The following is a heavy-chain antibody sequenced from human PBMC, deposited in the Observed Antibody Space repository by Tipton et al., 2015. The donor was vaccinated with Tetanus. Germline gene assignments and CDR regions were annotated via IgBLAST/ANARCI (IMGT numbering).Heavy chain of an antibody. CDR1: GDSITRDGYS. J-gene: IGHJ4*02. D-gene: IGHD1-26*01. V-gene: IGHV4-31*02. CDR3: ARGLPREPFYLDY. Sequence: SGDSITRDGYSWHWIRQPPGKGLEWIGNIYYTALTSYTPSLSSRVTISVDSSKNHFSLNLTSVTAADTAVYFCARGLPREPFYLDYWGQGKQVTVSS. CDR2: IYYTALT.